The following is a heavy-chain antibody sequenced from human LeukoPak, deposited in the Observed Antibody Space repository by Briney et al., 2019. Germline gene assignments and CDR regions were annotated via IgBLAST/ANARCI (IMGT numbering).Heavy chain of an antibody. CDR1: GLNFSNFG. V-gene: IGHV3-23*01. Sequence: GGSLRLSCEASGLNFSNFGMSWVRQAPGKGLEWVSGITSDGSTYYADSVRGRFIISRDNSKNTLYLQMNSLRAEDRALYYCAREYMNVWGKGTMVTISS. J-gene: IGHJ6*03. CDR2: ITSDGST. CDR3: AREYMNV.